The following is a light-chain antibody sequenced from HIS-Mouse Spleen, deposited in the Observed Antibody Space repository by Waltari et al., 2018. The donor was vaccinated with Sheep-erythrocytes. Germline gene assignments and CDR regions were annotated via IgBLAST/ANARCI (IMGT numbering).Light chain of an antibody. V-gene: IGLV2-11*01. CDR3: CSYAGSYNHV. CDR2: DVS. Sequence: QSDLTQPRSVSGPPGRSVTISCNGTISHVDGSNSVSWYQQYPGKAPKLMIYDVSKRPSGVPDGFSGSQSGNTASLTISGLQAEDEADYYCCSYAGSYNHVFATGTKVTVL. CDR1: ISHVDGSNS. J-gene: IGLJ1*01.